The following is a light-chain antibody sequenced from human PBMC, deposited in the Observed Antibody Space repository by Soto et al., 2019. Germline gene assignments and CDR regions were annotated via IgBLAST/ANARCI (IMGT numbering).Light chain of an antibody. CDR3: SSYTGRSTIV. Sequence: QSALTQPASVSGSPGQSITISCTGSSSDVGRYNYVSWYQHHPGKAPKLMIFEVSNRPSGVSTRFSGSKSGNMASLTISGLQAEDEADYYCSSYTGRSTIVFGGGTKLTVL. CDR2: EVS. CDR1: SSDVGRYNY. J-gene: IGLJ2*01. V-gene: IGLV2-14*01.